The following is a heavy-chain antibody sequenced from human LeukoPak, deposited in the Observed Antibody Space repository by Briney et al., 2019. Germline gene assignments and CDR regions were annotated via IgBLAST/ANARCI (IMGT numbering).Heavy chain of an antibody. J-gene: IGHJ6*02. CDR3: ASSGELRVYYYYYGMDV. V-gene: IGHV1-69*01. CDR2: IIPIFGTA. Sequence: SVKVSCKASGGTFSSYAISWVRQAPGQGLEWMGGIIPIFGTANYAQKFQGRVTITADESTSTAYMELSSLGSEDTAVYYCASSGELRVYYYYYGMDVWGQGTTVTVSS. CDR1: GGTFSSYA. D-gene: IGHD2-15*01.